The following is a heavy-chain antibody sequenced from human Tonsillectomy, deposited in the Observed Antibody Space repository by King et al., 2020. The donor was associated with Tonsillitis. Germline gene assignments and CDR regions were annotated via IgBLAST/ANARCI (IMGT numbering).Heavy chain of an antibody. J-gene: IGHJ3*02. CDR3: ARDRYSSGWLDAFDI. D-gene: IGHD6-19*01. CDR2: SSAYNGNT. CDR1: GYTFTSYG. Sequence: QPVQAGAEVKKPGASVKVSCKASGYTFTSYGISWVRQAPGQGLEWMGWSSAYNGNTNYAQKLQGRVTMTTDTSTSTAYMELRSLRSDDTAVYYCARDRYSSGWLDAFDIWGQGTMVTVSS. V-gene: IGHV1-18*01.